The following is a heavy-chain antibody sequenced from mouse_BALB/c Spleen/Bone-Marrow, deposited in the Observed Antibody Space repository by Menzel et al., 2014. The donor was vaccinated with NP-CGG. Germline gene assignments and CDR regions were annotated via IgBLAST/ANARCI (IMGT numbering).Heavy chain of an antibody. Sequence: EVQGVESGGGLVKPRGSLKLSCAASGFTFSDYYMYWVRQTPEKRLEWVATISDGGSYTYYPDSVKGRFTISRDNAKNNLYLQMSSLKSEDTAMYYCARVSYDYFDYWGQGTTLTVSS. V-gene: IGHV5-4*02. CDR3: ARVSYDYFDY. D-gene: IGHD2-4*01. CDR1: GFTFSDYY. CDR2: ISDGGSYT. J-gene: IGHJ2*01.